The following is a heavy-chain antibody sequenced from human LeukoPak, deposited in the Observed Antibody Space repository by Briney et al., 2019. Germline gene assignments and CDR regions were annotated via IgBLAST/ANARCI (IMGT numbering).Heavy chain of an antibody. J-gene: IGHJ4*02. CDR2: TNHHGST. Sequence: SETLSLTCSVYGGSFSGSYWTWIRQPPGKGLEWIGETNHHGSTNQNPSLKSRLTISVDTSKRQFSLRLRSVTAADTAVYYCARLIEVIPSAAEQPYKRQNDFDFWGQATLVTVSS. CDR1: GGSFSGSY. V-gene: IGHV4-34*01. D-gene: IGHD2-2*01. CDR3: ARLIEVIPSAAEQPYKRQNDFDF.